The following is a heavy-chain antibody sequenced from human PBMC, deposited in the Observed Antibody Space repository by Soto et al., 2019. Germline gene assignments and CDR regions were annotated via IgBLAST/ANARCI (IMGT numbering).Heavy chain of an antibody. J-gene: IGHJ4*02. CDR2: ISSSSSTI. CDR1: GFTFTSYS. D-gene: IGHD3-3*01. V-gene: IGHV3-48*02. CDR3: ATWGLSTTIP. Sequence: PGGSLRLSCAASGFTFTSYSMSWVRQAPGKGLEWVSYISSSSSTIYYADSVKGRFTISRDNAKNSLNLQMSSLRDEDTAVYYCATWGLSTTIPWGQGTLVTVSS.